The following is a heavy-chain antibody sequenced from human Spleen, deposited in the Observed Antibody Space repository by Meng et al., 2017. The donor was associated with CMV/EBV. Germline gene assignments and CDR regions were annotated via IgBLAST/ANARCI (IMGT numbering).Heavy chain of an antibody. J-gene: IGHJ4*02. Sequence: ETLSLTCAVYGGSFSGYYWSWIRQPPGKGLEWIGEIKHSGSTNYNPSLKSRVTISVDTSKNQFSLKLSSVTAADTAVYYCARGALDYWGQGTLVTVSS. CDR3: ARGALDY. CDR2: IKHSGST. V-gene: IGHV4-34*01. CDR1: GGSFSGYY.